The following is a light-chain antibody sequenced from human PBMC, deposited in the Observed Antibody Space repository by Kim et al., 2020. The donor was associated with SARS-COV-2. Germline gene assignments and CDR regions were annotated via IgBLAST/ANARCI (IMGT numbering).Light chain of an antibody. CDR1: QSVLYSSNNKNY. V-gene: IGKV4-1*01. Sequence: ATINCKSSQSVLYSSNNKNYFAWYQQKPGQPPKLLIYWASTRQSGFPDRFSGSGSGTDFTLTISSLQAEDVAVYYCQQYYSTPRTFGQGTKVDIK. CDR3: QQYYSTPRT. CDR2: WAS. J-gene: IGKJ1*01.